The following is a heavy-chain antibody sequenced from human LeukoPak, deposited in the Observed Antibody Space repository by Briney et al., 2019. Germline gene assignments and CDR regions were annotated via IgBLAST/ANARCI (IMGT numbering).Heavy chain of an antibody. Sequence: SETLSLTCTVSGGSISSHYWSWIRQPPGKGLEWIGYIYYSGSTNYNPSLKSRVTISLDTSKSQFSLRLSSVTAADTAVYYCAREGIVRTYDQWGQGTLVTVSS. CDR1: GGSISSHY. V-gene: IGHV4-59*11. J-gene: IGHJ4*02. D-gene: IGHD2/OR15-2a*01. CDR3: AREGIVRTYDQ. CDR2: IYYSGST.